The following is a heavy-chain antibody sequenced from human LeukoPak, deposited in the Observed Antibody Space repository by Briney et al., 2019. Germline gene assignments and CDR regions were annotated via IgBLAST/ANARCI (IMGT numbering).Heavy chain of an antibody. CDR2: ISYDGSNK. CDR3: ANDDAYYDSSGYYYPGGY. Sequence: GRSLRLSCAASGFTFSSYAMHWVRQAPGKGLEWVAVISYDGSNKYYADSVKGRFTISRDNSKNTLYLQMNSLRAEDTAVYYCANDDAYYDSSGYYYPGGYWGQGTLVTVSS. D-gene: IGHD3-22*01. V-gene: IGHV3-30*18. CDR1: GFTFSSYA. J-gene: IGHJ4*02.